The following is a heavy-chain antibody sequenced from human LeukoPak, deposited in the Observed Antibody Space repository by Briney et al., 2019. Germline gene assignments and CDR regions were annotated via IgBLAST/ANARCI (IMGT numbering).Heavy chain of an antibody. D-gene: IGHD5-18*01. J-gene: IGHJ6*02. CDR2: IIPILGIA. Sequence: GALVKVSCKASGGTFSSYAISWVRQAPGQGLEWMGRIIPILGIANYAQKFQGRVTITADKSTSTAYMELSSLRSEDTAVYYCATRGYSYGRENYYYYGMDVWGQGTTVTVSS. CDR3: ATRGYSYGRENYYYYGMDV. V-gene: IGHV1-69*04. CDR1: GGTFSSYA.